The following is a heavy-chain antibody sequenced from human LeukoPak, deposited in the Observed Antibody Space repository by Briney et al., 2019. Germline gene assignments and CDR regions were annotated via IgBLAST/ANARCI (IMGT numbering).Heavy chain of an antibody. Sequence: PGGSLRLSCAASGFTVSSNYMSWVRQAPGKGLEWVSVIYSGGSTYYADSVKGRFTISRDNSKNTLYLQMNSLRAEDTAVCYCARWLGGTTRGYYYYYMDVWGKGTTVTVSS. J-gene: IGHJ6*03. D-gene: IGHD1-7*01. CDR2: IYSGGST. CDR3: ARWLGGTTRGYYYYYMDV. CDR1: GFTVSSNY. V-gene: IGHV3-66*02.